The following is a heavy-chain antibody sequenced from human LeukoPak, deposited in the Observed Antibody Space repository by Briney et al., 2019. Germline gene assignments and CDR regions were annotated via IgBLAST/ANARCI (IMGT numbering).Heavy chain of an antibody. Sequence: GRSLRLSCAASGFTFSSYGMHWVRQAPGKGLEWVAFIRYDGSNKYYADSVKGRFTISRDNSKNTLYLQMNSLRAEDTAVYYCATDWSGFFDYWGQGTLVTVSS. D-gene: IGHD3-3*01. V-gene: IGHV3-30*02. J-gene: IGHJ4*02. CDR3: ATDWSGFFDY. CDR1: GFTFSSYG. CDR2: IRYDGSNK.